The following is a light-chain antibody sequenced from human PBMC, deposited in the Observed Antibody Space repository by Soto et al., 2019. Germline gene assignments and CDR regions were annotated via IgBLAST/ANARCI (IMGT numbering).Light chain of an antibody. CDR3: SSYSSGDTLYV. J-gene: IGLJ1*01. V-gene: IGLV2-14*01. Sequence: QSVLTQPASVSGSPGQSITISCTGTTSDVGASNYVSWYQQHPGKAPKLMIYEVSYRPSGVSNRFSGSKSGNTASLTISGLQAEDEADYHCSSYSSGDTLYVFGSGTKATVL. CDR1: TSDVGASNY. CDR2: EVS.